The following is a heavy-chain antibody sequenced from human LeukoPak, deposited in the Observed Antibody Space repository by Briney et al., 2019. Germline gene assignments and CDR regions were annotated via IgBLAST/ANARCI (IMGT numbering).Heavy chain of an antibody. CDR1: GYTFSNYG. V-gene: IGHV1-18*01. CDR2: ISAYNGNT. D-gene: IGHD6-13*01. Sequence: ASVKVSCKASGYTFSNYGISWVRQAPGQGLEWMGWISAYNGNTNYVQKLQGRVTMTTDTSTNTAYMELRSRRSDDTAVYYCARDKAIAAGGTYFDCWGQGTLVTVSS. CDR3: ARDKAIAAGGTYFDC. J-gene: IGHJ4*02.